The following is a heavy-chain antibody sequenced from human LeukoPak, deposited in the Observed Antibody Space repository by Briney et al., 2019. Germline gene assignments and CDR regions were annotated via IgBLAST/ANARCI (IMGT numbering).Heavy chain of an antibody. D-gene: IGHD1-26*01. J-gene: IGHJ4*02. CDR2: INHSGST. V-gene: IGHV4-34*01. Sequence: SETLSLTCAVYGGSFSGYYWSWIRQPPGKGLEWIGEINHSGSTNYNPSLKSRVTISVDTSKNQFSLKLSSVTAADTAVYYCAITLGARRLAYWGQGTLVTVSS. CDR1: GGSFSGYY. CDR3: AITLGARRLAY.